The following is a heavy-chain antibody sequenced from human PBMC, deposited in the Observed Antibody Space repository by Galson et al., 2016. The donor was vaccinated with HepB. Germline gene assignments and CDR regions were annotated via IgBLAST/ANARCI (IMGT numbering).Heavy chain of an antibody. CDR1: GFTFKNVW. CDR2: IKSNFDGGTS. Sequence: SLRLSCAASGFTFKNVWMTWVRQAPGKGLEWVGRIKSNFDGGTSDYAAPVKGRFTISRDDSQNTVYLQMNRLKAEDTAVYFCTILLAQFARTDHWGEGTLVTVSS. J-gene: IGHJ4*02. D-gene: IGHD1/OR15-1a*01. CDR3: TILLAQFARTDH. V-gene: IGHV3-15*01.